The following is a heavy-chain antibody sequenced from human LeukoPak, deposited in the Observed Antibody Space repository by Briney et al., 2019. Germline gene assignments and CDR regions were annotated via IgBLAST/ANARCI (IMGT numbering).Heavy chain of an antibody. J-gene: IGHJ4*02. Sequence: GESLKISCKGSGYSITSYWIGWVRQMPGKGLEWMGIIYPGDSDTRYSPSFQGQVTISADKSISTAYLQWSSLKASDTAMYYCARGRIGTTGTTDFDYWGQGTLVTVSS. D-gene: IGHD1-1*01. V-gene: IGHV5-51*01. CDR3: ARGRIGTTGTTDFDY. CDR2: IYPGDSDT. CDR1: GYSITSYW.